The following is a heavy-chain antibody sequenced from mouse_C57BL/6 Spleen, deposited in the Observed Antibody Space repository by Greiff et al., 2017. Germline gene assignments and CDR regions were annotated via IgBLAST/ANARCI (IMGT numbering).Heavy chain of an antibody. CDR2: ISNGGGST. D-gene: IGHD1-1*01. Sequence: DVKLVESGGGLVQPGGSLKLSCAASGFTFSDYYMSWVRQTPEKRLEWVAYISNGGGSTYYPDTVKGRFTISRDNAKNTLYLQMSRLKTEDTAMYYGARRHYYYGRSPCAMDYWGQGTSVTVSA. CDR3: ARRHYYYGRSPCAMDY. V-gene: IGHV5-12*01. CDR1: GFTFSDYY. J-gene: IGHJ4*01.